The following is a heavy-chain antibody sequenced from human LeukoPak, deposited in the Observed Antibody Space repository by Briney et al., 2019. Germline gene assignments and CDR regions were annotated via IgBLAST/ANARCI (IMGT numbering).Heavy chain of an antibody. Sequence: PGGSLRLSCATSGFTFSTYWMHWVRQAPGKGLVWVSRIDSDGSSTSYADSVKGRFTISRDNAKNTLYLQMNSLGAEDTAVYYCARDHIRSLDYWGQGTLVTVSS. CDR2: IDSDGSST. V-gene: IGHV3-74*01. D-gene: IGHD1-14*01. CDR3: ARDHIRSLDY. CDR1: GFTFSTYW. J-gene: IGHJ4*02.